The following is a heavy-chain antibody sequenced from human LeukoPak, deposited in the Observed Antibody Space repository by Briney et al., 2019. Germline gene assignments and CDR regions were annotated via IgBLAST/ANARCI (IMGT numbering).Heavy chain of an antibody. D-gene: IGHD6-13*01. CDR2: ISGSGGST. Sequence: VGPLRVSCAASGFTFSSYAISWVRQAPGKVLHWVSAISGSGGSTYYADSVKGRFTISRDNSKNTLYLQMNSLRAEDTAVYYCAKGYGSSQQLAYYWGQGTLVTVSS. CDR1: GFTFSSYA. J-gene: IGHJ4*02. V-gene: IGHV3-23*01. CDR3: AKGYGSSQQLAYY.